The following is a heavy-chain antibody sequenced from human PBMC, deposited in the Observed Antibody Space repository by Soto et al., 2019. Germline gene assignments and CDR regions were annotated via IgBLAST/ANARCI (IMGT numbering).Heavy chain of an antibody. Sequence: QVQLVESGGGVVQPGRSLRLSCAASGFTFSTDAMHWVRQAPGKGLEWVAVISYDGSNKYYADSVKGRFTISRDNSKNTLYLQMNSLRAEDTAVYYCARAPEAVVDDAFDIWGQRTMVTVSS. CDR3: ARAPEAVVDDAFDI. CDR2: ISYDGSNK. J-gene: IGHJ3*02. V-gene: IGHV3-30-3*01. D-gene: IGHD2-15*01. CDR1: GFTFSTDA.